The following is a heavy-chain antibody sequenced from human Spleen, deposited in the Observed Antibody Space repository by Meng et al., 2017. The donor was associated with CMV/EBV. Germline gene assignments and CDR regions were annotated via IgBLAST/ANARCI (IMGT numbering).Heavy chain of an antibody. V-gene: IGHV4-59*01. D-gene: IGHD6-19*01. CDR1: GGSISSYY. CDR2: IYYSGST. CDR3: ARDHSSGLDY. J-gene: IGHJ4*02. Sequence: GSLRLSCTVSGGSISSYYWSWIRQPPGKGLEWIGYIYYSGSTNYNPSLKSRVTISVDTSKNQFSLKLSSVTAADTAVYYCARDHSSGLDYWGQGTLVTVSS.